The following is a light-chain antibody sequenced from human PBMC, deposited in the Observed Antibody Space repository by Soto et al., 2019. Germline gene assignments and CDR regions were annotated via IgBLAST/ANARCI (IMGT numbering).Light chain of an antibody. CDR1: QSVSRS. CDR3: QQYNNWPPFT. Sequence: EIVMTQSPATLSVSPGERVTLSCRASQSVSRSLAWYQQKPGQAPRLLIYGASTRATGIPARFSGSGSGTEFTLTLSSLPSEDFAVYYCQQYNNWPPFTFGPGTKVDIK. CDR2: GAS. V-gene: IGKV3-15*01. J-gene: IGKJ3*01.